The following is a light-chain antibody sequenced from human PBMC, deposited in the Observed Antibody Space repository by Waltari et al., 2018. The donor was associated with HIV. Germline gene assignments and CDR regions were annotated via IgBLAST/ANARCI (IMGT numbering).Light chain of an antibody. CDR3: SSYTSSSTWV. V-gene: IGLV2-14*03. CDR1: SSDVGGYNY. J-gene: IGLJ3*02. CDR2: DVT. Sequence: QSALTQPASVSGSPGQSITISCTGTSSDVGGYNYFPWYQQHPGKAPKLMIYDVTNRPAGVSNRFSGSKSGNTASLTISGPQLEDEADYYCSSYTSSSTWVFGGGTKLTVL.